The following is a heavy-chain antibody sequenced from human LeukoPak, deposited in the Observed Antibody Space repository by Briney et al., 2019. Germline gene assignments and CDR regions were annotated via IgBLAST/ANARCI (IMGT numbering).Heavy chain of an antibody. Sequence: GGSLRLSCAASGFTFSSYAMSWVRQAPGKGLEWVSAISGSGGSTYYADSVKGRFTISRDNSKNTLYLQMNSLRAEDTAVYYCAKDRVLWFGELLSVGWFDPWGQGTLVTGSS. CDR3: AKDRVLWFGELLSVGWFDP. CDR1: GFTFSSYA. CDR2: ISGSGGST. J-gene: IGHJ5*02. D-gene: IGHD3-10*01. V-gene: IGHV3-23*01.